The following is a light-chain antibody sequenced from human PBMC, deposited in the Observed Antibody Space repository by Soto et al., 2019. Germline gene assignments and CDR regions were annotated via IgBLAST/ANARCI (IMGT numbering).Light chain of an antibody. Sequence: DIQMTQSPSSLSASLGDRVTITCRASQSISNFLNWVQHKPGNAPKVLISAASTLQSGVTPRFSGSESGTEFTLTISSLQPEDSASYYCQQYYNSVLTFGGGTKVEIK. CDR2: AAS. V-gene: IGKV1-39*01. CDR1: QSISNF. J-gene: IGKJ4*01. CDR3: QQYYNSVLT.